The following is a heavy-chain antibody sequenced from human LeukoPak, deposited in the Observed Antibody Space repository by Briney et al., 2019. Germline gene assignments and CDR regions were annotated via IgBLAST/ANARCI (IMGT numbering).Heavy chain of an antibody. CDR3: AGQHYDSSGLDY. V-gene: IGHV4-61*02. CDR2: IYTSGST. J-gene: IGHJ4*02. Sequence: SETLSLTCTVSGGSISSGSYYWSWIRQPAGKGLEWIGRIYTSGSTNYNPSLKSRVTISVDTSKNQFSLKLTSVTAADTAVYYCAGQHYDSSGLDYWGQGTLVTVSS. CDR1: GGSISSGSYY. D-gene: IGHD3-22*01.